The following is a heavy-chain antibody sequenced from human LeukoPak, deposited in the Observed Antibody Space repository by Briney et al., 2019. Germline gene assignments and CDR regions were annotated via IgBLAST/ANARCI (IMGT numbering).Heavy chain of an antibody. CDR3: ARDVGITVADSFDP. D-gene: IGHD6-13*01. CDR1: GYIFTGYY. J-gene: IGHJ5*02. V-gene: IGHV1-18*04. Sequence: ASVKVSCKASGYIFTGYYMHWVRQAPGQGLEWMGWIHIYRGNTNYAQKFQGRVTMTTDTSTSTVYMEVRGLRSDDTAMYYCARDVGITVADSFDPWGQGTLVTVSS. CDR2: IHIYRGNT.